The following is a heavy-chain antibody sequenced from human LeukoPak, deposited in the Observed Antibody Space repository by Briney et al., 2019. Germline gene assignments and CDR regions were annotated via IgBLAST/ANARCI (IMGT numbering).Heavy chain of an antibody. J-gene: IGHJ4*02. D-gene: IGHD2-15*01. V-gene: IGHV3-7*01. CDR3: ARGSPRQPSARNDY. CDR2: IKQDGSEK. CDR1: GVTLSNYW. Sequence: PGGSLRLSCVASGVTLSNYWMTWVRQPPGKGLGWVANIKQDGSEKYYVSSVKGRFTISRDNAKTSLYLQMNSLRAEETVIYYCARGSPRQPSARNDYWGQGTLVTVSS.